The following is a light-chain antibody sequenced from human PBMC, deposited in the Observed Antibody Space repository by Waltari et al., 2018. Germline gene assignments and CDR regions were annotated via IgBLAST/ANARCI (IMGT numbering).Light chain of an antibody. J-gene: IGKJ3*01. CDR3: QKYNNWPGT. V-gene: IGKV3-15*01. CDR2: DAS. Sequence: ETVITQSPATLSLSPGERATLSCRPSQSVSSDLSWYHQKPGQPPRLLIYDASPTATVIQARCRGSGSGTEFTLSISSLQAEDFAVYYCQKYNNWPGTFVPGSEVDIK. CDR1: QSVSSD.